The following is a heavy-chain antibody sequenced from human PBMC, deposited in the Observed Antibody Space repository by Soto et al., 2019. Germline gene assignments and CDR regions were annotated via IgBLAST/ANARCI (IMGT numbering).Heavy chain of an antibody. J-gene: IGHJ6*02. CDR3: ARSVVAYYGMDV. CDR2: ISAYNGNT. D-gene: IGHD2-15*01. V-gene: IGHV1-18*01. CDR1: GYTFTSYA. Sequence: ASLKVSYTASGYTFTSYAIGWVRQPPEQGLEWMGWISAYNGNTNYAQKLQGRVTMTTDTSTSTAYMELRGLRSDDTAVYYCARSVVAYYGMDVWGQGTPVTVAS.